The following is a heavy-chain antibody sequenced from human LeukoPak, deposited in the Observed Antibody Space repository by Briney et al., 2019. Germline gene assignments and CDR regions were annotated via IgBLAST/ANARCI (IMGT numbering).Heavy chain of an antibody. J-gene: IGHJ3*02. CDR1: GGTFSSYG. CDR3: ASGMSSGSYVWDAFDI. V-gene: IGHV1-69*04. Sequence: SVKVSCKASGGTFSSYGIIWVRQAPGQGLEWMGRIIPILNIADYAQKFQGRVTITADTSTSTAYMELSSLRSEDTAVYYCASGMSSGSYVWDAFDIWGQGTMVTVSS. D-gene: IGHD1-26*01. CDR2: IIPILNIA.